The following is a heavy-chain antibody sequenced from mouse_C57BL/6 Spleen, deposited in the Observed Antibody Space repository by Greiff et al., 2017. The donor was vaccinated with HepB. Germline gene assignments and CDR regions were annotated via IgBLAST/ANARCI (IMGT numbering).Heavy chain of an antibody. D-gene: IGHD1-1*01. CDR3: ACYYYGSSPYAMDY. V-gene: IGHV1-69*01. CDR1: GYTFTSYW. Sequence: QVQLQQPGAELVMPGASVKLSCKASGYTFTSYWMHWVKQRPGQGLEWIGEIDPSDSYTNYNQKFKGKSTLTVDKSSSTAYMQLSSLTSEDSAVYCCACYYYGSSPYAMDYWGQGTSVTVSS. J-gene: IGHJ4*01. CDR2: IDPSDSYT.